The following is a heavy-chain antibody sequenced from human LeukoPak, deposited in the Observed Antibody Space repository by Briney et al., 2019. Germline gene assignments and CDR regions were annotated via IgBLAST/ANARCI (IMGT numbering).Heavy chain of an antibody. CDR1: GFTFSSYW. V-gene: IGHV3-7*01. J-gene: IGHJ4*02. Sequence: GGSLRLSCAASGFTFSSYWMCWVRQAPGKGLEWVANIKQDGSEKYYVDSVKGRFTISRDNAKNSLYLQMNSLRAEDTAVYYCARDYYDSSGYYEGDYWGQGTLVTVSS. CDR3: ARDYYDSSGYYEGDY. D-gene: IGHD3-22*01. CDR2: IKQDGSEK.